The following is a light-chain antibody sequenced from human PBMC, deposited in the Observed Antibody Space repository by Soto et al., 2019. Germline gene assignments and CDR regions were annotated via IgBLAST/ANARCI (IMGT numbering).Light chain of an antibody. Sequence: EVVLTQSPGTLSLSPGERATLSFRASHGINCNFLVWYQQRLGQAPRLLIFAASSRATGIPDRFSGSGSGTDFTLTISRLDPEDFAVYYCQQNSTSRSWTFGQGTKV. J-gene: IGKJ1*01. CDR2: AAS. CDR1: HGINCNF. V-gene: IGKV3-20*01. CDR3: QQNSTSRSWT.